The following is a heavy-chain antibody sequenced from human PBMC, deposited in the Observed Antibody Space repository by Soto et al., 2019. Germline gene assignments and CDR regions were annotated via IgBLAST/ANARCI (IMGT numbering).Heavy chain of an antibody. D-gene: IGHD3-22*01. Sequence: ASVKVSCKTSGYTFTNYGISWVRQAPGQGLEWMRWIIPILGIANYAQKFQGRVTITADKSTSTAYMELSSLRSEDTAVYYCASRYDSSDYWGQGTLVTVSS. CDR2: IIPILGIA. CDR1: GYTFTNYG. J-gene: IGHJ4*02. V-gene: IGHV1-69*10. CDR3: ASRYDSSDY.